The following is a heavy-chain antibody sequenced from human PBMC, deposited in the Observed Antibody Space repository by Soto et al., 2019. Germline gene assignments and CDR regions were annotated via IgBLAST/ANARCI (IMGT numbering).Heavy chain of an antibody. Sequence: GASVRVSCKASGYTFTSYYMHWVRQAPGQGLEWMGIINPSGGSTSYAQKFQGGVTMTRDTSTSTVYMELSRLRSEDTAVYYCARVDADGGSTSYYYYGMDVWGQGTTVTVSS. V-gene: IGHV1-46*01. CDR3: ARVDADGGSTSYYYYGMDV. CDR2: INPSGGST. CDR1: GYTFTSYY. D-gene: IGHD1-26*01. J-gene: IGHJ6*02.